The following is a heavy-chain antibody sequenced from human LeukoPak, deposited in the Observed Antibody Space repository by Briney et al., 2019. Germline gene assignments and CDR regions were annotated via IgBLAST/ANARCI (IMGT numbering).Heavy chain of an antibody. CDR1: GFTFSSYS. J-gene: IGHJ3*02. Sequence: GGSLRLSCAASGFTFSSYSMNWVRQAPGKGLEWVSSISSSSSYIYYADSVKGRFTISRDNAKNSLYLQMNSLRAEDTAVYYCARFLAAAGNGAFDIWGQGTMVTVSS. D-gene: IGHD6-13*01. CDR2: ISSSSSYI. CDR3: ARFLAAAGNGAFDI. V-gene: IGHV3-21*01.